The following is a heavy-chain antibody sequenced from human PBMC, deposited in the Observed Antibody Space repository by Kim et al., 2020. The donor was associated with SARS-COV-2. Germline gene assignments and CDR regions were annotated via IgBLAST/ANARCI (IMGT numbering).Heavy chain of an antibody. CDR2: IYHSGST. D-gene: IGHD3-9*01. CDR1: GGSISSSNW. CDR3: ARDRYDILTVYYFDY. V-gene: IGHV4-4*02. Sequence: SETLSLTCAVSGGSISSSNWWSWVRQPPGKGLEWSGEIYHSGSTNYNPSLKSRVTISVDKSKNQFSLKLSSVTAADTAVYYCARDRYDILTVYYFDYWGQGSLVTVSS. J-gene: IGHJ4*02.